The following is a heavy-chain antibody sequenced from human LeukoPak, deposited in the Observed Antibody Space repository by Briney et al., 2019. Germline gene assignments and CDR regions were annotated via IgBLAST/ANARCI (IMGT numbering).Heavy chain of an antibody. CDR2: INHSGST. V-gene: IGHV4-34*01. CDR1: GGSFSGYY. Sequence: SETLSLTCAVYGGSFSGYYWSWIRQPPGKGLEWIGEINHSGSTNYNPSLKSRVTISVDTSKNQFSLKLSSVTAAVTAVYYCARGRNHDSSGYYRAYYFDYWGQGTLVTVSS. J-gene: IGHJ4*02. CDR3: ARGRNHDSSGYYRAYYFDY. D-gene: IGHD3-22*01.